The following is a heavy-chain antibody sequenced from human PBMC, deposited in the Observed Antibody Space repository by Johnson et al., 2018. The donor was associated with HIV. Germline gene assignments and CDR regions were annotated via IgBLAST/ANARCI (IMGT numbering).Heavy chain of an antibody. D-gene: IGHD2-15*01. V-gene: IGHV3-30-3*01. CDR3: EGYCSGGACYSGVSAFDV. Sequence: QMQLVESGGGVVQPGRSLRLSCAVSGFTFRTYAMHWVRQAPGKGLEWVAVLSYDGSKEYYVDSVKGRFTISRDNAKNSLYLQMNSLRAEDTALYYCEGYCSGGACYSGVSAFDVWGHGTMVIVSS. CDR2: LSYDGSKE. J-gene: IGHJ3*01. CDR1: GFTFRTYA.